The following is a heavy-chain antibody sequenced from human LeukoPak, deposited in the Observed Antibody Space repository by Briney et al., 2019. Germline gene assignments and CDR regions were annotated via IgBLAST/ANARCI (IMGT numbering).Heavy chain of an antibody. CDR3: AKCVVVVPAVLRGFDP. D-gene: IGHD2-2*01. CDR2: ITGSGGGT. V-gene: IGHV3-23*01. CDR1: GFTFSNYA. J-gene: IGHJ5*02. Sequence: GGSLRLSCAASGFTFSNYAMTWARQAPGRGLEWVSGITGSGGGTYYADSLKGRFTISRDNSKNTLYLQMNSLRADDTAVYYCAKCVVVVPAVLRGFDPWGQGTLVTVSS.